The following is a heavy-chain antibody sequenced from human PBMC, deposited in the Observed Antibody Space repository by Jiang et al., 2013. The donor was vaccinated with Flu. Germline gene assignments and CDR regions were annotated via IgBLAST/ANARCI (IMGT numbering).Heavy chain of an antibody. Sequence: GAEVKKPGESLRISCKGSGYSFTSYWISWVRQMPGKGLEWMGRIDPSDSYTRYSPSFQGQVIMSVDTSISTAYLQWSSLKASDTAMYYCATQGSPFDYWGQGTLVTVSS. J-gene: IGHJ4*02. CDR3: ATQGSPFDY. CDR2: IDPSDSYT. CDR1: GYSFTSYW. V-gene: IGHV5-10-1*04.